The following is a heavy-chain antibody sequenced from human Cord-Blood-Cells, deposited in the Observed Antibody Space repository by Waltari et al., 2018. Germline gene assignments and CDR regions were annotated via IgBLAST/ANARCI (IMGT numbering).Heavy chain of an antibody. Sequence: QVQLVQSGAEVKKPGTSVKVSCKASGCPFSSYAISWVRLAPVQGLEWMGGIIPIFGTANYAQKFQGRVTITADESTSTAYMELSSLRSEDTAVYYCARPGGFGELYYYYYMDVWGKGTTVTVSS. CDR2: IIPIFGTA. CDR1: GCPFSSYA. V-gene: IGHV1-69*01. D-gene: IGHD3-10*01. J-gene: IGHJ6*03. CDR3: ARPGGFGELYYYYYMDV.